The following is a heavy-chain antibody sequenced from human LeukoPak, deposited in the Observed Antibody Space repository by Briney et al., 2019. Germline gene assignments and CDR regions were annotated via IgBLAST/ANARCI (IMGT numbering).Heavy chain of an antibody. CDR1: GGSISSSSYY. Sequence: SETLSLSCTVSGGSISSSSYYWGWIRQPPGKGLEWIGYIYHSGGTNYNPSLKSRVTISVDTSKNQFSLQLSSVTAADTAVYYCARLGTGYYGAADYWGQGTLVTVSS. V-gene: IGHV4-61*05. CDR2: IYHSGGT. D-gene: IGHD1-26*01. CDR3: ARLGTGYYGAADY. J-gene: IGHJ4*02.